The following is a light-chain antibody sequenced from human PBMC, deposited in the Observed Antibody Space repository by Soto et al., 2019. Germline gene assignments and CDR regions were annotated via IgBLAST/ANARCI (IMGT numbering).Light chain of an antibody. CDR3: HQYNNWPWT. CDR1: QRVSSH. Sequence: TGVTQSPVTLSVSAWDTATLSCRPSQRVSSHLAWYKQKPGQAPRLLIYAASTRATGIPVRFSGSGSETEFTLTIRSLQSEDFALYYCHQYNNWPWTFGQGTKVDIK. J-gene: IGKJ1*01. CDR2: AAS. V-gene: IGKV3-15*01.